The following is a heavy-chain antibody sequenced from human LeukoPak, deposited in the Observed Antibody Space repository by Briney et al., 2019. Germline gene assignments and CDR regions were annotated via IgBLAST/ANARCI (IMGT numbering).Heavy chain of an antibody. CDR2: VHLSGRT. J-gene: IGHJ4*02. Sequence: SGTLSLTCGVSGGSISSTNWWTWVRQPPGEGLEWIGEVHLSGRTNYNPSLESRVTMSVDMSENHISLKLTSVTAADTAVYYCARDLVDGVDYWGQGTLVTVSS. D-gene: IGHD5-24*01. V-gene: IGHV4-4*02. CDR1: GGSISSTNW. CDR3: ARDLVDGVDY.